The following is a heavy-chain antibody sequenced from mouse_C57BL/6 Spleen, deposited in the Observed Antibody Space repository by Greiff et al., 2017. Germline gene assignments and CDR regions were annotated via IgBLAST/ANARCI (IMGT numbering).Heavy chain of an antibody. J-gene: IGHJ2*01. CDR2: IYPGSGST. Sequence: QVQLQQPGAELVKPGASVKMSCKASGYTFTSYWITWVKQRPGQGLEWIGDIYPGSGSTNYNEKFMSQATLTVDTSSSTAYMQLSSLTSEVSAVYYCASVGAQSYFGYCVQGTTLTDSS. V-gene: IGHV1-55*01. CDR1: GYTFTSYW. CDR3: ASVGAQSYFGY.